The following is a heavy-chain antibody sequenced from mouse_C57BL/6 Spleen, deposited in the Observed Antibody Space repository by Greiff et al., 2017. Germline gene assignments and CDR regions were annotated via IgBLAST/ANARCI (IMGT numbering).Heavy chain of an antibody. J-gene: IGHJ2*01. V-gene: IGHV1-50*01. CDR2: IDPSDSYT. CDR1: GYTFTSYW. CDR3: ARRAGFYFDT. Sequence: QVQLQQPGAELVKPGASVKLSCKASGYTFTSYWMQWVKQRPGQGLEWIGEIDPSDSYTNYNQKFKGKATLTVDTSSSTAYMQLSSLTSEDSAVYDCARRAGFYFDTGAKGTTPPVSS. D-gene: IGHD3-3*01.